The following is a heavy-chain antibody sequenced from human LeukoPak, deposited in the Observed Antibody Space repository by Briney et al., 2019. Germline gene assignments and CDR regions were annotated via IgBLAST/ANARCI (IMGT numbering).Heavy chain of an antibody. D-gene: IGHD2-2*01. V-gene: IGHV3-7*01. J-gene: IGHJ6*03. CDR3: ARYLWDIVVVPSDYMDV. CDR1: GFTVSSNY. CDR2: IKQDGSEK. Sequence: PGGSLRLSCAASGFTVSSNYMTWVRQAPGEGLEGVANIKQDGSEKYYVDSVRGRFTISRDNAKNSLYLQMNSLRAEDTAVYYCARYLWDIVVVPSDYMDVWGKGTTVTVSS.